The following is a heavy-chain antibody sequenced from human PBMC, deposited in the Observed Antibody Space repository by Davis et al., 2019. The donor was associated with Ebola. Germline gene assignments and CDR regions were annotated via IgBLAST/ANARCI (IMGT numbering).Heavy chain of an antibody. D-gene: IGHD3-22*01. Sequence: SETLSLTCTVSGGSVSSGSYYWSWIRQPPGKGLEWIGEINHSGSTNYNPSLKSRVTISVDTSKNQFSLKLSSVTAADTAVYYCARPTYYYDSSGYYSHWGQGTLVTVSS. CDR3: ARPTYYYDSSGYYSH. CDR2: INHSGST. CDR1: GGSVSSGSYY. V-gene: IGHV4-39*07. J-gene: IGHJ4*02.